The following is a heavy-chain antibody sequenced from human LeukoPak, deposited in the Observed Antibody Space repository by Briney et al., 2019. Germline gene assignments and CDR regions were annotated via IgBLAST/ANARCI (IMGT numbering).Heavy chain of an antibody. Sequence: GGSLRLSCAASGFTFSNAWMSRVRQAPGKGLEWVGRIKSKTDGGTTDYAAPVKGRFTISRDDSKNTLYLQMNSLKTEDTAVYYCTTRHGYSYGYYFDYWGQGTLVTVSS. D-gene: IGHD5-18*01. V-gene: IGHV3-15*01. J-gene: IGHJ4*02. CDR3: TTRHGYSYGYYFDY. CDR2: IKSKTDGGTT. CDR1: GFTFSNAW.